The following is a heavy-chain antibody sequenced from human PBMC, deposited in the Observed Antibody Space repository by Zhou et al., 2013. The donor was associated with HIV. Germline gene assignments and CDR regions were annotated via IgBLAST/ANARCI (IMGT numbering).Heavy chain of an antibody. CDR2: IHTSGSI. J-gene: IGHJ4*02. CDR3: ARGNEYTYGYDY. Sequence: QVQLQESGPGLVKPSETLSLTCAVSGGSISSNYWGWIRQPPGKGLEWIGDIHTSGSINYNPSLKSRVTISLDTSKNQFSLKLSSVTAADTAVYYCARGNEYTYGYDYWGQGTLVTVS. CDR1: GGSISSNY. D-gene: IGHD5-18*01. V-gene: IGHV4-4*08.